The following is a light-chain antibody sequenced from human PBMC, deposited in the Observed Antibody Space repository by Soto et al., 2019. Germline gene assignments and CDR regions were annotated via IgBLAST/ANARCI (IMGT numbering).Light chain of an antibody. J-gene: IGKJ1*01. CDR2: AAS. V-gene: IGKV1-27*01. Sequence: DIQMTQSPSSLSASVRDRVTITCRASQGISNYLAWYQQKPGKVPKLLIYAASTLQSGVPSRFSGSGSRTDFTLTISSLQLEDVATYYCQEYDSAPWTFGQGTKVEIK. CDR3: QEYDSAPWT. CDR1: QGISNY.